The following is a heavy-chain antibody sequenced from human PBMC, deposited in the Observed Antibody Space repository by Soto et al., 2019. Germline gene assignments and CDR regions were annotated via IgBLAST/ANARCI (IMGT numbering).Heavy chain of an antibody. V-gene: IGHV3-30*18. Sequence: QVQLVESGGGVVQPGRSLRLSCGASGFTFSRHNIHWVRQAPGKGLEWVAAVLYDGSNEYDADSVKGRFSISRDNSKNTMYLQMKSLRAEDTAVYYCAKGGFDYSGSFKDYLAVWGKGTTVTVS. CDR3: AKGGFDYSGSFKDYLAV. CDR1: GFTFSRHN. CDR2: VLYDGSNE. J-gene: IGHJ6*03. D-gene: IGHD3-10*01.